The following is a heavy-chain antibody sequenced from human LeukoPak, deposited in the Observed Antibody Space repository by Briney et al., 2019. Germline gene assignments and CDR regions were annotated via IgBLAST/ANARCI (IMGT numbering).Heavy chain of an antibody. Sequence: PSETLSLTCTVSGGSISSYYWSWIRQPAGKGLEWIGRIYTSGSTNYNPSLKSRVTMSVDTSKNQFSLKLSSVTAADTAVYYCARDIPIAVAGRGVGWFDPWGQGTLVTVSS. CDR1: GGSISSYY. J-gene: IGHJ5*02. V-gene: IGHV4-4*07. D-gene: IGHD6-19*01. CDR3: ARDIPIAVAGRGVGWFDP. CDR2: IYTSGST.